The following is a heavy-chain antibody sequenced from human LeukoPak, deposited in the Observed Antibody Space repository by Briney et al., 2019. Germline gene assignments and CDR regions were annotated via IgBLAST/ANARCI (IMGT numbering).Heavy chain of an antibody. Sequence: GGSLRLSCAASGFTFSSYGMHWVRQAPGKGLEWVAFIRYDGSNKYYADSVKGRFTISRDNSKNTLYLQMNSLRAEDTAVYYCAKDFIAARPFDYWGQGTLVTVSS. CDR1: GFTFSSYG. CDR3: AKDFIAARPFDY. J-gene: IGHJ4*02. CDR2: IRYDGSNK. D-gene: IGHD6-6*01. V-gene: IGHV3-30*02.